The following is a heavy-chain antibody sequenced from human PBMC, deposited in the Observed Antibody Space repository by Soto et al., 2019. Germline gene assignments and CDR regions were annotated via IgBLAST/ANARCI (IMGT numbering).Heavy chain of an antibody. J-gene: IGHJ4*02. D-gene: IGHD7-27*01. Sequence: QVQLQESGPGLVKPSQTLSLTCTVSGGSISTVDYWWSWIRQSPDMGLEWIGHIYDGGRTYNNPSLESRVTISVHTSNRQLSLTLSSVSAADPAVYYCARGPSGDKVDSWGQGTLVTVS. CDR1: GGSISTVDYW. CDR2: IYDGGRT. CDR3: ARGPSGDKVDS. V-gene: IGHV4-30-4*01.